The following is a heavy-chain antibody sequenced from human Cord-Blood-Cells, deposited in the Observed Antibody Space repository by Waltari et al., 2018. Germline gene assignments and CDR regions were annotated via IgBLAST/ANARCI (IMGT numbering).Heavy chain of an antibody. CDR1: GDSISRYY. D-gene: IGHD3-22*01. J-gene: IGHJ4*02. Sequence: QVQLQESGPGLVTPSETLSLTCTVSGDSISRYYWSWIRQPPGKGLEWIGYIYYSGSTNYNPSLKSRVTISVDTSKNQFSLKLSSVTAADTAVYYCAAYYYDSSGYYLIDYWGQGTLVTVSS. V-gene: IGHV4-59*01. CDR2: IYYSGST. CDR3: AAYYYDSSGYYLIDY.